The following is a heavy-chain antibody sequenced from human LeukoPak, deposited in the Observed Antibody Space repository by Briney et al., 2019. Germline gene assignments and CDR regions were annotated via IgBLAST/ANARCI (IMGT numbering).Heavy chain of an antibody. V-gene: IGHV1-2*02. Sequence: GASVKVSCKASGYTFTAYYIHRVRQAPGQGLEWLGWINPHSGGTNYAQNFQGRVTMTRDTSFTTAYMDLTSLRSDDTAVYYCARDLRTPTTPTTWWEGAFDIWGQGTLVTVSS. J-gene: IGHJ3*02. CDR3: ARDLRTPTTPTTWWEGAFDI. CDR2: INPHSGGT. D-gene: IGHD4-11*01. CDR1: GYTFTAYY.